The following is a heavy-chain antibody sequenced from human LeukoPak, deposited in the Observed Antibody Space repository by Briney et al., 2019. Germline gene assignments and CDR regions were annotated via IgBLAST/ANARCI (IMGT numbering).Heavy chain of an antibody. V-gene: IGHV3-43*02. CDR1: GFTFADLA. J-gene: IGHJ6*02. CDR2: ISGDGGNT. Sequence: PGGSLRLSCTISGFTFADLAMHWVRQAPGKGLEWVSLISGDGGNTYYADSVKGRFTISRDNSKNSLYLQMNSLRTEDTALYYCAKDIPKGDYEAGIYYYYGMDVWGQGTTVTVSS. D-gene: IGHD4-17*01. CDR3: AKDIPKGDYEAGIYYYYGMDV.